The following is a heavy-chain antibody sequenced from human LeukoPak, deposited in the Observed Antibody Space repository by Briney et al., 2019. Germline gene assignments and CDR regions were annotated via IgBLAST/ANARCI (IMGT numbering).Heavy chain of an antibody. CDR3: ARDDPPDIVATLGY. CDR2: ISSSGSTI. Sequence: AGGSLRLSCAASGFTFSDYYMSWIGQAPGKGLEWVSYISSSGSTIYYADSVKGRFTISRDNAKNSLYLQMNSLRAEDTAVYYCARDDPPDIVATLGYWGQGTLVTVSS. CDR1: GFTFSDYY. J-gene: IGHJ4*02. D-gene: IGHD5-12*01. V-gene: IGHV3-11*04.